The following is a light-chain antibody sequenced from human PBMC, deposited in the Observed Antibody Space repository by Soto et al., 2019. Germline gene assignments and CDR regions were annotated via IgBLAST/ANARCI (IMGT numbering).Light chain of an antibody. CDR3: QQYYSYPYT. CDR1: QGISSA. J-gene: IGKJ5*01. CDR2: AAS. V-gene: IGKV1-13*02. Sequence: AIQLTQSPSSLSASVGDRVTITCRASQGISSALAWYQQKPGKAPKLLIYAASTLQSGVPSRFSGSGSGTDFTLTISCLQSEDFATYYCQQYYSYPYTFGQGTRLEI.